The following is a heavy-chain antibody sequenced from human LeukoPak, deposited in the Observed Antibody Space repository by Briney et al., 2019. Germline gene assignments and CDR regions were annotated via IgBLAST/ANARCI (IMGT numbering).Heavy chain of an antibody. J-gene: IGHJ6*02. CDR1: GFTFSSYS. D-gene: IGHD3-9*01. V-gene: IGHV3-48*02. CDR2: ISSSSSTI. Sequence: RSGGSLRLSCAASGFTFSSYSMNWVRQAPGKGLEWVSYISSSSSTIYYADSVKGRFTISRDNAKNSLYLQMNSLRDEDTAVYYCARLYPLVPISNYHYHAMDVWGQGTTATVS. CDR3: ARLYPLVPISNYHYHAMDV.